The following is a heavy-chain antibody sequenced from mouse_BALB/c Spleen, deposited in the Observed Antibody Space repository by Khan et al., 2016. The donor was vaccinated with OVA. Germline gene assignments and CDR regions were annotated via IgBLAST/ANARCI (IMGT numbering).Heavy chain of an antibody. CDR3: ARSRIDY. V-gene: IGHV1-7*01. CDR1: GYTFSTYW. D-gene: IGHD1-1*01. J-gene: IGHJ2*01. Sequence: QVQLQQSGAELAKPGASVKMSCKASGYTFSTYWIHWVKQRPGQGLEWIGYINPSSGYTYYNQRFNDKATLTADKSSSTAYMQLSSLTSEDSAVYYCARSRIDYWGQGTTPTVSS. CDR2: INPSSGYT.